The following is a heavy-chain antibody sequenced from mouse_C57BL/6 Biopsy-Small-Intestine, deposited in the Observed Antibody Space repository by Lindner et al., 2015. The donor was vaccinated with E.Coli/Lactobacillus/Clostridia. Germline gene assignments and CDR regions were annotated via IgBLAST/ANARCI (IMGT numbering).Heavy chain of an antibody. CDR2: IYPGDGDT. J-gene: IGHJ4*01. CDR3: ARGTRMDY. D-gene: IGHD2-13*01. CDR1: GYAFSNSW. V-gene: IGHV1-82*01. Sequence: VQLQESGPELVKPGASVKISCKASGYAFSNSWMNWVKQRPGKGLEWIGRIYPGDGDTNYNGKFKDKATLTADKSSSTAYMQLSSLTSEDSAVYFCARGTRMDYWGQGTSVTVSS.